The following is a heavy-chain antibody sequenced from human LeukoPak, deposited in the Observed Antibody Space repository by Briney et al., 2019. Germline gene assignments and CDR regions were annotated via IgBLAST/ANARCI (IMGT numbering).Heavy chain of an antibody. CDR3: ARDSGYSYGWDYYYYGMDV. Sequence: GGSLRLSCAASGFTFDDYAMHWVRQAPGKGLEWVSGISWKSDYIGYAESVKGRFTISRDNAKNSLYLQMNSLRDEDTAVYYCARDSGYSYGWDYYYYGMDVWGQGTTVTVSS. V-gene: IGHV3-9*01. CDR2: ISWKSDYI. J-gene: IGHJ6*02. CDR1: GFTFDDYA. D-gene: IGHD5-18*01.